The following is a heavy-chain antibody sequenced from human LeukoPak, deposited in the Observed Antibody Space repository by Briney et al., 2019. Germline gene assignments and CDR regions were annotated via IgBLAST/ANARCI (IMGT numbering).Heavy chain of an antibody. CDR1: GGSISSGSYY. Sequence: PSETLSLTCTVSGGSISSGSYYWSWIRQPAGKGLEWIGRIYTSGCTNYNPSLKSQVTISVDTSKNQFSLKLSSVTAADTAVYYCARTTRLPYCSSTSCYTGNRGAFDIWGQGTMVTVSS. D-gene: IGHD2-2*02. CDR2: IYTSGCT. V-gene: IGHV4-61*02. J-gene: IGHJ3*02. CDR3: ARTTRLPYCSSTSCYTGNRGAFDI.